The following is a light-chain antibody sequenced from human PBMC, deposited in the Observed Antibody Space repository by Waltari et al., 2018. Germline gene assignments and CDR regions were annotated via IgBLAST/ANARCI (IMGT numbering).Light chain of an antibody. CDR2: GAS. CDR3: QQYNDWPPT. J-gene: IGKJ4*01. V-gene: IGKV3-15*01. CDR1: QRFGSN. Sequence: EIVMTQSPATLSVSVGERATLSGRASQRFGSNLAWYQLKPGQAPRLLLSGASTRATGIPARFSGSGSGTEFTLTISSLQSEDFAVYYCQQYNDWPPTFGGGTKVEIK.